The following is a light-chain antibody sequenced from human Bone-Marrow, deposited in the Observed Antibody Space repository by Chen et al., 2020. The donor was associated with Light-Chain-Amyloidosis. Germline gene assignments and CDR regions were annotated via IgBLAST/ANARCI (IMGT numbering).Light chain of an antibody. Sequence: QSALTQPASVSGSPGQPLPISCTGTRSDVGGDNHVSWYQQHPDKAPKLMIYEVTNRPSWVPDRFSGSKSDNTASLTISGLQTEDEADYFCSSYTITNTLVFGSGTRVTVL. V-gene: IGLV2-14*01. CDR2: EVT. CDR3: SSYTITNTLV. CDR1: RSDVGGDNH. J-gene: IGLJ1*01.